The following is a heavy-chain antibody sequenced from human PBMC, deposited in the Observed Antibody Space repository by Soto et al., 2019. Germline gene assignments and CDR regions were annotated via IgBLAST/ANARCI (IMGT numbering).Heavy chain of an antibody. Sequence: EVRLSESGGGLARPGGSLRLSCEASGLNFAGYAMSWVRQAPGKGLDWVSSLSSSGEKTYYSDSVRGRFTISRDNTKNTVYLQMNTPSADDTAVYFCAKESLFPSIQGIITNWGQGVVVTVSS. CDR3: AKESLFPSIQGIITN. J-gene: IGHJ4*02. CDR2: LSSSGEKT. CDR1: GLNFAGYA. V-gene: IGHV3-23*01. D-gene: IGHD2-2*01.